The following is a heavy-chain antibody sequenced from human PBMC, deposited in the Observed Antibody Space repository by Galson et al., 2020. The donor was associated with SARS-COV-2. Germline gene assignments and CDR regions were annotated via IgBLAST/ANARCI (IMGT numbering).Heavy chain of an antibody. CDR2: IYTSGGT. V-gene: IGHV4-61*09. D-gene: IGHD1-26*01. Sequence: SETLSLTCTVSGGSINSDRYYWSWIRQPAGKGLEWIGHIYTSGGTNYNPSLKSRVTISVDTSKNQFSLKLSSVTAADTAVYYCARDRGWELLDYWGQGTLVTVSS. CDR1: GGSINSDRYY. J-gene: IGHJ4*02. CDR3: ARDRGWELLDY.